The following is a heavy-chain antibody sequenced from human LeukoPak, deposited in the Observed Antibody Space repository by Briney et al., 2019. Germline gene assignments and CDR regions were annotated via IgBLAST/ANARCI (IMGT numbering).Heavy chain of an antibody. V-gene: IGHV3-23*01. D-gene: IGHD2-2*01. CDR1: GFPFRNYA. Sequence: RGSLRLSCAASGFPFRNYAMSWVRQAPGKGPEWVSAITSSDGGTHYADSVKGRFTISRDNSKNTLHLQMNSLIRDDTAVYYCAKDRGTDVVVPTALDYWGRGALVTVSS. CDR3: AKDRGTDVVVPTALDY. J-gene: IGHJ4*02. CDR2: ITSSDGGT.